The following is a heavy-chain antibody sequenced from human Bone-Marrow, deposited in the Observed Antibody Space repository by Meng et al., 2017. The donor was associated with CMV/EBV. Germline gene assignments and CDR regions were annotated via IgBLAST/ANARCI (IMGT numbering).Heavy chain of an antibody. CDR3: ARQITTAGTPLDY. D-gene: IGHD6-13*01. CDR1: GGSFSGYY. CDR2: INHSGNT. Sequence: SETLSLTCAVYGGSFSGYYWSWIRQPPGKGLEWIGEINHSGNTNYNPSLKSRVTISVDTSKNQFSLKLSSVTAADTAVYYCARQITTAGTPLDYWGQGTLVTVYS. V-gene: IGHV4-34*01. J-gene: IGHJ4*02.